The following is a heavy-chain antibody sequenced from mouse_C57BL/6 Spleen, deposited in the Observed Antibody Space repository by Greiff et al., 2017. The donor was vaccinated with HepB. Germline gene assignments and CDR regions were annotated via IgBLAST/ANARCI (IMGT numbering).Heavy chain of an antibody. D-gene: IGHD4-1*01. CDR2: INYDGSST. CDR1: GFTFSDYY. J-gene: IGHJ4*01. CDR3: ARDGDWDDAMDY. V-gene: IGHV5-16*01. Sequence: EVQVVESEGGLVQPGSSMKLSCTASGFTFSDYYMAWVRQVPEKGLEWVANINYDGSSTYYLDSLKSRFIISRDNAKNILYLQMSSLRSEDTATYYCARDGDWDDAMDYWGQGTSVTVSS.